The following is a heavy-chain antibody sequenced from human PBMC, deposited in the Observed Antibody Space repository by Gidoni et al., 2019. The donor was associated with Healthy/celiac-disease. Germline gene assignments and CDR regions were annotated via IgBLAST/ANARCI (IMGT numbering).Heavy chain of an antibody. V-gene: IGHV4-39*01. CDR2: IYYSGST. Sequence: QLQLQASGPGLVKPSETLSPTCTVPGGSISSSSYYWGWLRQPPRKGVEWVGSIYYSGSTHYNPAPKRRVNISVETSKDQFSPELSSVTAAGQGVYYWARHNTKLNIVVVVAATHFDYWGQGTLVTVSS. D-gene: IGHD2-15*01. CDR1: GGSISSSSYY. CDR3: ARHNTKLNIVVVVAATHFDY. J-gene: IGHJ4*02.